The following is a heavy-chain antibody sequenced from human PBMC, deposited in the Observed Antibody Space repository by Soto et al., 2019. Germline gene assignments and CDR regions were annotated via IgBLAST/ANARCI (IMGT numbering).Heavy chain of an antibody. V-gene: IGHV4-34*01. J-gene: IGHJ2*01. CDR2: INHSGST. CDR3: ARRGHALDWYFDL. Sequence: QVQLQQWGAGLLKPSETLSLTCAVYGGSFSGYYWSWIRQPPGKGLEWIGEINHSGSTNYNPSLKSQVTISVDTSKNHFSLKLSSVTAADTAVYYCARRGHALDWYFDLWGRGTLVTVSS. CDR1: GGSFSGYY.